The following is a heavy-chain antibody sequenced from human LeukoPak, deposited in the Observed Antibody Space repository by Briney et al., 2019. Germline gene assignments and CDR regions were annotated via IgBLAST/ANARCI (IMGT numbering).Heavy chain of an antibody. CDR2: INPNSGGT. CDR3: ARGGSGGSCYSCWFDP. D-gene: IGHD2-15*01. V-gene: IGHV1-2*02. J-gene: IGHJ5*02. Sequence: GASVKVSCKASGYTFTSYYMHWVRQAPGQGLEWMGWINPNSGGTNYAQKFQGRVTMTRDTSISTAYMELSRLRSDDTAVYYCARGGSGGSCYSCWFDPWGQGTLVTVSS. CDR1: GYTFTSYY.